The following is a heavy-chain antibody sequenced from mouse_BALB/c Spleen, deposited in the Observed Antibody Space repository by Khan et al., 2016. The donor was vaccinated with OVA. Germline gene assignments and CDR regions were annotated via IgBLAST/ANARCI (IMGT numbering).Heavy chain of an antibody. D-gene: IGHD3-1*01. Sequence: EVQLQESGPGLVKPSQSLSLTCSVTGYSIISGYFRNWIRQFPGNKLEWMGYIRYDGDSNYNPSLKNRISITRDTSKNLFFLKLKSVTPEDTATYYCARGGSSGPAWFTYWGQGTLVTVSA. J-gene: IGHJ3*01. V-gene: IGHV3-6*02. CDR3: ARGGSSGPAWFTY. CDR2: IRYDGDS. CDR1: GYSIISGYF.